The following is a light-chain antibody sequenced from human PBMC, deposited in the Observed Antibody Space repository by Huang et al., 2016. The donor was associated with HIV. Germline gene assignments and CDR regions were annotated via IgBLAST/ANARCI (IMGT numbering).Light chain of an antibody. Sequence: EVVMTQSPATLSVSPGERATLSCRASQSVNSNLAWYQQKPGPAPRLLIYGPSTRATGIPARFSGSGSGTEFTLTISSLESEDFAVYYCQQYKDWPRTFGQGTKVEIK. CDR3: QQYKDWPRT. CDR1: QSVNSN. J-gene: IGKJ1*01. CDR2: GPS. V-gene: IGKV3-15*01.